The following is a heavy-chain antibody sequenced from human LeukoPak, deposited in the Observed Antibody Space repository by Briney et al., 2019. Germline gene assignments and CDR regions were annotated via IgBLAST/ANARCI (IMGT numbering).Heavy chain of an antibody. Sequence: GGSLRLTCAASGFIFEESTMHWVRQAPGKGLEWVSLINWDGGTTHYAGSVKGRFTISRENAKNSLYLQMNSLRAGDTAVYYCARALMITFGGVIAPPGDPWGQGTLVTVSS. CDR1: GFIFEEST. CDR3: ARALMITFGGVIAPPGDP. D-gene: IGHD3-16*02. V-gene: IGHV3-43*01. J-gene: IGHJ5*02. CDR2: INWDGGTT.